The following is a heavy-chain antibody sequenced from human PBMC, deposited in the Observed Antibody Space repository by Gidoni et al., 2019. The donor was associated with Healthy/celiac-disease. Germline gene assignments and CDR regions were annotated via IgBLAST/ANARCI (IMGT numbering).Heavy chain of an antibody. CDR2: IYYSGST. CDR1: GGSISSGDYY. Sequence: QVQLQESGPGLVKPSQTLSLTCTVSGGSISSGDYYWSWIRQPPGKGLEWIGYIYYSGSTYYNPSLKSRVTISVDTSKNQFSLKLSSVTAADTAVYYCARGSRRYFDWPYLGYWGQGTLVTVSS. D-gene: IGHD3-9*01. CDR3: ARGSRRYFDWPYLGY. J-gene: IGHJ4*02. V-gene: IGHV4-30-4*01.